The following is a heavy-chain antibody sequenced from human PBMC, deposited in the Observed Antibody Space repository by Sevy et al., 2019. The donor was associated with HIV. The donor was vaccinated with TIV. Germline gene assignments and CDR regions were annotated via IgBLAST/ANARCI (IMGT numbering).Heavy chain of an antibody. Sequence: SETLSLTCTVSGGSINGYYWSWIRQPAGKGLEWVGRIYTRGNTNYNPSLKSRVTMSVDTSNKQFSLKLSAVTAADTAVYYCARDLESSNWCGLCRFDPWGQGTLVTVSS. CDR1: GGSINGYY. V-gene: IGHV4-4*07. CDR2: IYTRGNT. CDR3: ARDLESSNWCGLCRFDP. J-gene: IGHJ5*02. D-gene: IGHD6-13*01.